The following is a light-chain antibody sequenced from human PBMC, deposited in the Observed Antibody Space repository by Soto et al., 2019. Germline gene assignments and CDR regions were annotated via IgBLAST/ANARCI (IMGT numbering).Light chain of an antibody. Sequence: DIQMTQSPSTLSASVGDRATITCRASQSISNWLAWYQQKPGKAPKLLIYKASSLESGVPSRFSSSGSGTEFNLTIISLQPGDFATYYCQHYNSYPYTFGQGTKLEIK. CDR3: QHYNSYPYT. J-gene: IGKJ2*01. CDR1: QSISNW. V-gene: IGKV1-5*03. CDR2: KAS.